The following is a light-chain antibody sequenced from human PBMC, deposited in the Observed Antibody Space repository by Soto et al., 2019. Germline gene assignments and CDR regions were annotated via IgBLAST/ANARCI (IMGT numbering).Light chain of an antibody. V-gene: IGKV1-39*01. J-gene: IGKJ1*01. CDR2: AAS. CDR3: QQSYTRT. CDR1: QSISNY. Sequence: DIQLNQSPSSLSASVGDRVSISCRASQSISNYLNWYQQKPGKAPKVLIFAASRLQSGVPSRFSGSGSGTDFTLTISSLQPEDCATYYCQQSYTRTFGQGTNVDI.